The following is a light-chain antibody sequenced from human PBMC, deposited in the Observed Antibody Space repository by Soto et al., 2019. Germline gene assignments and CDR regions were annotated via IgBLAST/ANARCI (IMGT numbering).Light chain of an antibody. CDR1: RSDIGSYNS. J-gene: IGLJ3*02. V-gene: IGLV2-23*02. Sequence: QSALTQPASVSGSPGESITISCTGTRSDIGSYNSIAWYQQHPGKAPRVMIFEVTKRPSGISNRFSGSKSGSTASLTISGLQADDEADYFCFSYAGDSTGVFGGGTKVTVL. CDR3: FSYAGDSTGV. CDR2: EVT.